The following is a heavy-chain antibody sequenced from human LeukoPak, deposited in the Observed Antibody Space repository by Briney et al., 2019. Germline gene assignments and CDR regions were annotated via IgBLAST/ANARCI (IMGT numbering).Heavy chain of an antibody. D-gene: IGHD1-1*01. CDR2: ISGSGGST. J-gene: IGHJ4*02. CDR3: AKSPQRGGWNDFDY. Sequence: VGSLRLSCAASAFTFSSYAMSWVRQAPGKGLEWVSAISGSGGSTYYADSVKGRFTISRDNSKNTLYLQMNSLRAEDTAVYYCAKSPQRGGWNDFDYWGQGTLVTVSS. CDR1: AFTFSSYA. V-gene: IGHV3-23*01.